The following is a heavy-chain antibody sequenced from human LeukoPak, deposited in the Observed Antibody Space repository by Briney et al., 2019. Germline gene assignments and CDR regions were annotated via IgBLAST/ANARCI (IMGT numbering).Heavy chain of an antibody. Sequence: GSSVKVSCKASGGTFSSYAISWVRQAPGQGLEWMGGIIPIFGTANYAQKFQGRVTITTDESTSTAYMELSSLRSEDTAVYYCARGGRGTLSGWYYFDYWGQGTLVTVSS. J-gene: IGHJ4*02. CDR2: IIPIFGTA. V-gene: IGHV1-69*05. CDR3: ARGGRGTLSGWYYFDY. D-gene: IGHD3-16*01. CDR1: GGTFSSYA.